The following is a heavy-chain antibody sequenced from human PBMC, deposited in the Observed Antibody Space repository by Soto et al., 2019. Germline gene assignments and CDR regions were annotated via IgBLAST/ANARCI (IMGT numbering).Heavy chain of an antibody. CDR2: ISGSGGST. CDR3: AKDYLGYCSGGSCYRLY. D-gene: IGHD2-15*01. V-gene: IGHV3-23*01. Sequence: LRLSCAASGFTFSSYAMSWVRQAPGKGLEWVSAISGSGGSTYYADSVKGRFTISRDNSKNTLYLQMNSLRAEDTAVYYCAKDYLGYCSGGSCYRLYWGQGTLVTVSS. J-gene: IGHJ4*02. CDR1: GFTFSSYA.